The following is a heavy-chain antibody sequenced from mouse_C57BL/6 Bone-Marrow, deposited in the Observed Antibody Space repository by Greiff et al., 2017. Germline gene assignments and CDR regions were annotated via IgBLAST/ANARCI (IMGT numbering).Heavy chain of an antibody. J-gene: IGHJ4*01. CDR1: GFSLTSYG. CDR2: IWRGGST. V-gene: IGHV2-5*01. Sequence: QVQLQQSGPGLVQPSQSLSVTCTVSGFSLTSYGVHWVRQSPGKGLEWLGVIWRGGSTDYNAAFMSRLSITKDNSKSKVFFKMNSLQADDTAIYYCAKKISCYDPYAMDYWGQGTSVTVSS. CDR3: AKKISCYDPYAMDY. D-gene: IGHD2-12*01.